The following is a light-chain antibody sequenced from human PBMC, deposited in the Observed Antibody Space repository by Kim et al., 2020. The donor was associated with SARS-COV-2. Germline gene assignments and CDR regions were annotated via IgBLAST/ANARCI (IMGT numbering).Light chain of an antibody. CDR1: SSDVGGYNY. V-gene: IGLV2-14*03. CDR2: DVS. Sequence: GQSIASSCTGTSSDVGGYNYVSWYQHHPGKAPKLMIYDVSKRPSGVSDRFSGSKSGNTASLTISGLQAEDEADYYCSSYTSSTSYVYGSGTKVTVL. J-gene: IGLJ1*01. CDR3: SSYTSSTSYV.